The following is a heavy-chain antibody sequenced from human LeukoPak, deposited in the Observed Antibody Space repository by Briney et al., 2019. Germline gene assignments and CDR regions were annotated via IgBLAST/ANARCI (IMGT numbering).Heavy chain of an antibody. V-gene: IGHV4-39*07. CDR3: ARVGCSGGSCYGSRGAFDI. J-gene: IGHJ3*02. Sequence: SETLSLTCRVSGVSISSGSNYWAWIRQPPGKGLQWIGSIYYSGTTYYNPSLKSRVTVSVDTSKNQFSLKLTSVTAADTAVYSCARVGCSGGSCYGSRGAFDIWGQRTMVTVSS. CDR2: IYYSGTT. CDR1: GVSISSGSNY. D-gene: IGHD2-15*01.